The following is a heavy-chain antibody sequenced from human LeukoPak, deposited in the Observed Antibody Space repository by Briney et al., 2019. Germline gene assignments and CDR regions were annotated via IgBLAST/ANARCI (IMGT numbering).Heavy chain of an antibody. CDR2: IYYSGST. V-gene: IGHV4-59*01. D-gene: IGHD5-18*01. J-gene: IGHJ4*02. CDR3: ARGGPAMALDY. Sequence: PSETLSLTCTVSGGSISSYYWSWIRQPPGKGLEWIGYIYYSGSTNYNPSLKSRVTISVDTSKNQFSLKLSSVTAADTAVYYCARGGPAMALDYWGQGTLVTVSS. CDR1: GGSISSYY.